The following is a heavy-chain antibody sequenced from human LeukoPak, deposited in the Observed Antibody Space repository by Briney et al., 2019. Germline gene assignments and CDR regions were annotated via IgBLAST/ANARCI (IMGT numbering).Heavy chain of an antibody. CDR1: GFTFSVAA. D-gene: IGHD2-8*01. J-gene: IGHJ5*02. Sequence: GGSLKLSCVASGFTFSVAAMHWVRQASGKGLEWVGRIRTKPNNYATTYAASVAGRFTISRDDSKNMTYLQMNSLRADDTAKYYCISPNGAGNWFDPWGQGTLVTVSS. CDR2: IRTKPNNYAT. CDR3: ISPNGAGNWFDP. V-gene: IGHV3-73*01.